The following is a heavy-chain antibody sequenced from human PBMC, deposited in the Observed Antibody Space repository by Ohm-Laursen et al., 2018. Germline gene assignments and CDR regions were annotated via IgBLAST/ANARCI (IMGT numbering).Heavy chain of an antibody. D-gene: IGHD3-3*01. V-gene: IGHV3-23*01. J-gene: IGHJ4*02. CDR1: GFTFDTNA. Sequence: SLRLSCAASGFTFDTNAMSWVRQAPGKGLEWVSAISGSGGSTYYTDSVKGRFTISRDTSKNTLYLQMNSLRAEDTAVYYCAKRASGVIDYWGQGTLVTVSS. CDR2: ISGSGGST. CDR3: AKRASGVIDY.